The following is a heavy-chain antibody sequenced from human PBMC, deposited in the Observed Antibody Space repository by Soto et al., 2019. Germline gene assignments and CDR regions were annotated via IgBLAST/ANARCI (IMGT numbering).Heavy chain of an antibody. J-gene: IGHJ4*02. CDR3: ARDSGYFDWLLYPQYYFDY. V-gene: IGHV3-7*01. CDR2: IKQDGSEK. CDR1: GFTFSSYW. D-gene: IGHD3-9*01. Sequence: GGSLRLSCAASGFTFSSYWMSWVRQAPGKGLEWVANIKQDGSEKYYVDSVKGRFTISRDNAKNSLYLQMNSLRAEDTAVYYCARDSGYFDWLLYPQYYFDYWGQGTLVTVSS.